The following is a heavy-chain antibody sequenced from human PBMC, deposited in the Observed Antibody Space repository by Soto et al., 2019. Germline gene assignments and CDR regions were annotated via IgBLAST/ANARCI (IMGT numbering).Heavy chain of an antibody. CDR3: ARVELMNAEYLQE. CDR1: GGSFGNSA. Sequence: QVQLVQSGAEVKKPGSSVKVSCKASGGSFGNSAINWVRQAAGQGLEWMGGIIPIFATVIYSQNFQGRVTITADESTSTGYLDLSSLRSEDTVVDYCARVELMNAEYLQEWGQGTVVTVSS. J-gene: IGHJ1*01. D-gene: IGHD3-16*01. V-gene: IGHV1-69*12. CDR2: IIPIFATV.